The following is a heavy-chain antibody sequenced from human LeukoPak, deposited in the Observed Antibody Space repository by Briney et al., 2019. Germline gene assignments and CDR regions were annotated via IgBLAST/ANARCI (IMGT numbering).Heavy chain of an antibody. D-gene: IGHD2-2*01. CDR2: ITSDGSST. Sequence: GGSLRLSCAASGFTFSNYLMHWVRQAPGKGLVWVSRITSDGSSTHYADSVKGRFTISRDNAKNTLYLQMNSLTAEDTAVYYCVSLGYCSTSSCQPWGQGTLVTVSS. CDR3: VSLGYCSTSSCQP. V-gene: IGHV3-74*01. J-gene: IGHJ4*02. CDR1: GFTFSNYL.